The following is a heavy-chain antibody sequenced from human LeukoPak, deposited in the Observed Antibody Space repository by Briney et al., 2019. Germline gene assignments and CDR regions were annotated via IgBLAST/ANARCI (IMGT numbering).Heavy chain of an antibody. V-gene: IGHV3-21*01. CDR1: GFTFSSYS. CDR3: ARDWVAVASFDY. CDR2: ISSSSSYI. D-gene: IGHD6-19*01. J-gene: IGHJ4*02. Sequence: GGSLRLSCAASGFTFSSYSMNWVRQAPGKGLEWVSSISSSSSYIYYADSVKGRFTISRDNAKNSLYLQMNSLRAEDTAVYYCARDWVAVASFDYWGQGTLVTVPS.